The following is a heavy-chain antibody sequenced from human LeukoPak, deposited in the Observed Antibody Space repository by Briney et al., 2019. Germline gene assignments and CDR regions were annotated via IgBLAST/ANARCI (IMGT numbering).Heavy chain of an antibody. D-gene: IGHD3-16*01. V-gene: IGHV4-59*12. Sequence: SETLSLTCTVSGGSISGYFWSWIRQPPGKGLEWIGYIHYSGTTNYNPSLNSRVTISVDTSKNQFSLKLSSVTAADTAVYYCARGRGILGLYYFDYWGQGTLVTVSS. CDR1: GGSISGYF. CDR3: ARGRGILGLYYFDY. CDR2: IHYSGTT. J-gene: IGHJ4*02.